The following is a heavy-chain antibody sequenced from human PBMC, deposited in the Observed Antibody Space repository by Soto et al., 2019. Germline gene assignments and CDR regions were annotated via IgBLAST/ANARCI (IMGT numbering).Heavy chain of an antibody. D-gene: IGHD3-22*01. CDR3: ARGGYYDSTGYAN. Sequence: ESGGGLVQPGGSLRLSCAASGFTFSSYAMSWVRQAPGKGLEWVSGISVSGSTTYYADSVKGRFTISRDNSKNTLYLQMSSLRAEDTAVYYCARGGYYDSTGYANWGQGTLVTVSS. J-gene: IGHJ4*02. CDR1: GFTFSSYA. CDR2: ISVSGSTT. V-gene: IGHV3-23*01.